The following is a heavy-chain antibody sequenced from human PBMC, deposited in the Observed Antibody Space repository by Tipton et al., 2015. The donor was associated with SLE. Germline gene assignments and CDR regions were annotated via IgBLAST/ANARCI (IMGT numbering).Heavy chain of an antibody. CDR3: ARGPHTYRYYHGMDV. D-gene: IGHD3-16*02. Sequence: SLRLSCAASGFRFSSYAMHWVRQAPGKGLEWVAVIWHDGDKKYYGDSVEGQVSISRDNSKNSLYLQMNSLRADDTAVYYCARGPHTYRYYHGMDVWGQGTTVTVSS. V-gene: IGHV3-33*01. J-gene: IGHJ6*02. CDR1: GFRFSSYA. CDR2: IWHDGDKK.